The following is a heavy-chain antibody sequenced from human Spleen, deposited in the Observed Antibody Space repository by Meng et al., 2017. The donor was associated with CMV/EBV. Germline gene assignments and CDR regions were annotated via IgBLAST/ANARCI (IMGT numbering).Heavy chain of an antibody. CDR1: GGTFSSYA. D-gene: IGHD1-1*01. V-gene: IGHV1-69*05. CDR2: IIPIFGTA. CDR3: AGGGTGTYLQYDAFDI. Sequence: SVKVSCKASGGTFSSYAISWVRQAPGQGLEWMGGIIPIFGTANYAQKFQGRVTITTDESTSTAYMELSSLRSEDTAVYYCAGGGTGTYLQYDAFDIWGQGTMVTVSS. J-gene: IGHJ3*02.